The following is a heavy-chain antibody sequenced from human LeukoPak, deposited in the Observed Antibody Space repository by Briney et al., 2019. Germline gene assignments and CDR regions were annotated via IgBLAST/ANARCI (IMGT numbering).Heavy chain of an antibody. CDR2: ISPDSDYI. CDR1: GFTFVNYR. CDR3: GRDGTTSAWNDCFHH. Sequence: GGSLRLSCAASGFTFVNYRMNWVRQAPGKGLEWVSSISPDSDYIYYADSVNGRFTISRDNAKNLLYLHMDSLSPEDTAVYFCGRDGTTSAWNDCFHHWGQGTLVTVSS. J-gene: IGHJ1*01. V-gene: IGHV3-21*01. D-gene: IGHD1/OR15-1a*01.